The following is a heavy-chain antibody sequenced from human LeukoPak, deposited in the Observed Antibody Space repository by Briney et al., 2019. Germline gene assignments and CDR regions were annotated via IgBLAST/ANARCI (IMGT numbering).Heavy chain of an antibody. Sequence: PGGSLRLSCTASGFTFSSYGFHWVHQAPGKGLEWVAVIWYDGSKKYYADSVKGRFTISRDNSKNTLYLQMNGLRAEDTAVYYCARDVGVGSFDFDYWGQGTLATVSS. D-gene: IGHD1-26*01. CDR1: GFTFSSYG. J-gene: IGHJ4*02. V-gene: IGHV3-33*01. CDR3: ARDVGVGSFDFDY. CDR2: IWYDGSKK.